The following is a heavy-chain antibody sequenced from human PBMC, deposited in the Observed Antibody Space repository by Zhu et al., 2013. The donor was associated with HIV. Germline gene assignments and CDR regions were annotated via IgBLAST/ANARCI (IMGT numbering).Heavy chain of an antibody. CDR1: GYSFTSYW. CDR3: ARQPRGSDLYDILTGYYPNYFDY. CDR2: IYPGDSDT. V-gene: IGHV5-51*01. J-gene: IGHJ4*02. D-gene: IGHD3-9*01. Sequence: EVQLVQSGAEVKKPGESLKISCKGSGYSFTSYWIGWVRQMPGKGLEWMGIIYPGDSDTRYSPSFQGQVTISADKSISTAYLQWSSLKASDTAMYYCARQPRGSDLYDILTGYYPNYFDYWAREPWSPSPQ.